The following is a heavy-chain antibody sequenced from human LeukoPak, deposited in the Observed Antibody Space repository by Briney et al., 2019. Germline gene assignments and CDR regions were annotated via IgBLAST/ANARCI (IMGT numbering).Heavy chain of an antibody. V-gene: IGHV1-18*01. CDR3: ARSLWYYDFSGTTYDDY. J-gene: IGHJ4*02. CDR1: GYTFINYA. D-gene: IGHD3-3*01. Sequence: ASVKVSCKASGYTFINYAISWVRQAPGQGLEWMGWFNIHNGNTSYAQKLQGRVTMTTDTSTSTAYMELRSLRFDDTAVYYCARSLWYYDFSGTTYDDYWGQGTLVTVSS. CDR2: FNIHNGNT.